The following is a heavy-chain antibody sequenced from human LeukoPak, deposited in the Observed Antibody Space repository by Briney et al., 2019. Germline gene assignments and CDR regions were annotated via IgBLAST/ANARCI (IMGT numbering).Heavy chain of an antibody. D-gene: IGHD4-11*01. CDR1: GGSISSSNYY. CDR2: IYYSGST. Sequence: SETLSLTCTVSGGSISSSNYYWGWIRQPPGKGLEWIGSIYYSGSTYYNPSLKSRVTISVDTSKNQFSLKLSSVTAADTAVYYCARSWEGGLQYYYYYMDVWGKGTTVTVSS. CDR3: ARSWEGGLQYYYYYMDV. J-gene: IGHJ6*03. V-gene: IGHV4-39*07.